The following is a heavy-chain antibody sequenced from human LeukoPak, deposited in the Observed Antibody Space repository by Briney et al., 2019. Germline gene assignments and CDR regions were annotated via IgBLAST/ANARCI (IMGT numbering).Heavy chain of an antibody. D-gene: IGHD4-23*01. V-gene: IGHV3-7*01. Sequence: GGSLRLSCAASGFTFSSYWMSWVRQAPGKGLEWVANIKQDGSEKYYVDSVKGRFTISRDNAKNSLYLQMNSLRAEDTAVYYCARDLSPKSLKYGGNSYFDYWGQGTLVTVSS. J-gene: IGHJ4*02. CDR3: ARDLSPKSLKYGGNSYFDY. CDR1: GFTFSSYW. CDR2: IKQDGSEK.